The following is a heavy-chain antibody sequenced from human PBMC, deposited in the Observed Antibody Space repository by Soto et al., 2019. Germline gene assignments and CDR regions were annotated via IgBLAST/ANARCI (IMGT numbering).Heavy chain of an antibody. Sequence: SGPTLTNPPQTLTLTCTFSGFSLSTRAVGVGWIRQPPGKALEWLALIYWNDDQRYSPSLKNRLTITKDTSKNHVVLTMTNMDPADTATHYCAHRQDLGAFDIWGQGTMVTVS. J-gene: IGHJ3*02. D-gene: IGHD7-27*01. CDR1: GFSLSTRAVG. CDR3: AHRQDLGAFDI. V-gene: IGHV2-5*01. CDR2: IYWNDDQ.